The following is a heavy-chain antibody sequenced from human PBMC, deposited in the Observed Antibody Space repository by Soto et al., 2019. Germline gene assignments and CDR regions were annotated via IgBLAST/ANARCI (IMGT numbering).Heavy chain of an antibody. CDR1: GGTFSSYT. V-gene: IGHV1-69*04. J-gene: IGHJ6*03. CDR3: AREVSDYDILTGYHNYYMDV. CDR2: IIPILGIA. Sequence: SVKVSCKASGGTFSSYTISWVRQAPGQGLEWMGRIIPILGIANYAQKFQGRVTLTADKSTSTAYMELSSLRSEDTAVYYCAREVSDYDILTGYHNYYMDVWGKGTTVTVSS. D-gene: IGHD3-9*01.